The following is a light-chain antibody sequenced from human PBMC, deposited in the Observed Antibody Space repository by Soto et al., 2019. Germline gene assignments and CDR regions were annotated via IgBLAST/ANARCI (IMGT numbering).Light chain of an antibody. CDR2: GNN. CDR1: SSNLGAGFD. CDR3: QSFDASLTTSI. J-gene: IGLJ2*01. Sequence: QPVLTQPPSVSGTPGQRVSISCTGTSSNLGAGFDVHWYQQLPGTAPRLLIFGNNVRPSGVPDRFSGSKSGTSASLAITGLQAEDEAVYYCQSFDASLTTSIFGTGTKLTVL. V-gene: IGLV1-40*01.